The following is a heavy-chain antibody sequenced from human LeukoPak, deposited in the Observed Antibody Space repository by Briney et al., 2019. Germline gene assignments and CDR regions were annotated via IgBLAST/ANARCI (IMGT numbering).Heavy chain of an antibody. V-gene: IGHV3-7*03. CDR3: AGRGRSFDY. D-gene: IGHD3-16*01. CDR2: IKQDGSEK. CDR1: GFIFSNYW. Sequence: PGGSLRLSCVASGFIFSNYWMSWVRQAPVKGLEWVANIKQDGSEKNYVDSVKGRFTISRDNAKNPLYLQMNSLRAEDTAIYYCAGRGRSFDYWGQGTLVTVSS. J-gene: IGHJ4*02.